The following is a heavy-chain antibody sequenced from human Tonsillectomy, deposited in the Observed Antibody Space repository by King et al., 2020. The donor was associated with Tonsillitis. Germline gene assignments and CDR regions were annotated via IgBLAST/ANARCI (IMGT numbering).Heavy chain of an antibody. CDR1: GYSFTNNW. Sequence: VQLVESGAEVKKPGESLKISCKGSGYSFTNNWIGWVRQMPGKGLEWMGFIYPGDADTPYSTSFQGQVTISADKSISTAYLPGSSLKASDTAMYYCAKHRGGYFASGTFDYWGQGTLVTVSS. CDR2: IYPGDADT. J-gene: IGHJ4*02. CDR3: AKHRGGYFASGTFDY. D-gene: IGHD3-10*01. V-gene: IGHV5-51*01.